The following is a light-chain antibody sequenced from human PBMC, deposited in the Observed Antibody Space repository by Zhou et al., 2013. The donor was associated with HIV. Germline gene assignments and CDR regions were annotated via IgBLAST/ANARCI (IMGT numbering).Light chain of an antibody. CDR2: AAS. CDR1: QGISTY. J-gene: IGKJ4*01. V-gene: IGKV1-9*01. Sequence: TQLTQSPSSLSASLGDRVTITCRASQGISTYLAWYQQKPGKAPKLLIYAASTLQSGVPSRFSGSGSGTEFTLTISSLQPEDFATYYCLQHNSYPLTFGGGTKVEIK. CDR3: LQHNSYPLT.